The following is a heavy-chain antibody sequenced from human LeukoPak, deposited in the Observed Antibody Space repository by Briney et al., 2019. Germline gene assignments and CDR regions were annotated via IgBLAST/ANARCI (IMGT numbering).Heavy chain of an antibody. CDR1: GGSISSYY. J-gene: IGHJ6*03. D-gene: IGHD3-9*01. Sequence: PSETLSLTCTVSGGSISSYYWRWIRQPPGKGLEWIGYIYYSGSTNYNPSLKSRVTISVDTSKNQFSLKLSSVTAADTAVHYCARSREYYDILTGYYNYYYYYYMDVWGKGTTVTISS. V-gene: IGHV4-59*01. CDR3: ARSREYYDILTGYYNYYYYYYMDV. CDR2: IYYSGST.